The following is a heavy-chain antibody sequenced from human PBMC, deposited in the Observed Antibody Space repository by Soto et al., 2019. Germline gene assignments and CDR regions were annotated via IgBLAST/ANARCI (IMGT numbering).Heavy chain of an antibody. CDR3: ARHARLTGDIGY. D-gene: IGHD7-27*01. CDR1: GGSISSSSYY. J-gene: IGHJ4*02. Sequence: QLQLQESGPGLVKPSDTLSLTCTVSGGSISSSSYYWGWIRQPPGKGLAWIGSIYYSGSTYYNPSLTSRVTISVDTSKNQFSLKLSSVTAADTAVYFCARHARLTGDIGYWVQGTLVTVSS. CDR2: IYYSGST. V-gene: IGHV4-39*01.